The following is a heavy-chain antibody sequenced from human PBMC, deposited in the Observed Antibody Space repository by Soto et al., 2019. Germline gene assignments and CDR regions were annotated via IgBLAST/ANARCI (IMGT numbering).Heavy chain of an antibody. J-gene: IGHJ4*02. Sequence: GGSLRLSCAVSGFTFTNYAMSWVRQAPGKGLEWVSAISGSGGSTYYADSVKGRFTISRDNSKYTLYLQMNSLRAEDTAIYYCTKATGLAVAGAFDYWGQGTLVTVSS. CDR2: ISGSGGST. D-gene: IGHD6-19*01. CDR1: GFTFTNYA. V-gene: IGHV3-23*01. CDR3: TKATGLAVAGAFDY.